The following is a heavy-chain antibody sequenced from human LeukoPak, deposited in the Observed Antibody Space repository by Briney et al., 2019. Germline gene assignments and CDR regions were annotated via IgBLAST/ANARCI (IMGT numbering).Heavy chain of an antibody. V-gene: IGHV1-2*02. CDR2: INSNSGDT. J-gene: IGHJ1*01. CDR1: GYSFIDYY. D-gene: IGHD6-13*01. Sequence: ASVKVSCKTSGYSFIDYYIHWVRQAPGQGLEWMGWINSNSGDTNYAQNFQGRVTMTRDTSISTAYMELSRLRSDDTALYYCARIGISARGTNFHHWGQGTLVTVSS. CDR3: ARIGISARGTNFHH.